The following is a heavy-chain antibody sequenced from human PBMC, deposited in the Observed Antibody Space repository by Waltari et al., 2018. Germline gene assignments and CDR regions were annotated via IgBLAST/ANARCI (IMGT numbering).Heavy chain of an antibody. CDR2: IYTSGST. V-gene: IGHV4-61*02. CDR3: ARDPRFLEWFTFQDAFDI. J-gene: IGHJ3*02. D-gene: IGHD3-3*01. Sequence: QVQLQESGPGLVKPSQTLSLTCPVSGGSISSGSYYWSWIRQPAGKGLEWIGRIYTSGSTNYNPSLKSRVTISVDTSKNQFSLKLSSVTAADTAVYYCARDPRFLEWFTFQDAFDIWGQGTMVTVSS. CDR1: GGSISSGSYY.